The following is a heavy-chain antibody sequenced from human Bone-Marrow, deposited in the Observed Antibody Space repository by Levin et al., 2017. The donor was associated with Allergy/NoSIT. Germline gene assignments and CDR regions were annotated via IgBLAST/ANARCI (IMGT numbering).Heavy chain of an antibody. D-gene: IGHD6-19*01. CDR3: ARGPPPLSSGWSEHYFQH. J-gene: IGHJ1*01. Sequence: SETLSLTCAVYGGSFSGYYWSWIRQPPGKGLEWIGEIYHSGSTNYNPSLTSRVTISVDTSKNQFSLKLTSVTAADTAVYYCARGPPPLSSGWSEHYFQHWGQGTLVTVSS. CDR2: IYHSGST. V-gene: IGHV4-34*01. CDR1: GGSFSGYY.